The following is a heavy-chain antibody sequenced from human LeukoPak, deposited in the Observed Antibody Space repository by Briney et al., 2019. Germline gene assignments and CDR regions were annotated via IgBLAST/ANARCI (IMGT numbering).Heavy chain of an antibody. CDR3: ARARAHLKYYYDSSGYYYFDY. D-gene: IGHD3-22*01. Sequence: PSETLSLTCTVSGVSISRGGYYWSWIRPHPGKGLEWIGYIYYSGSTYYNPSLKSRVTISVDTSKNQFSLKVSSVTATDTAVYYCARARAHLKYYYDSSGYYYFDYWGQGTLVTVSS. CDR2: IYYSGST. J-gene: IGHJ4*02. V-gene: IGHV4-31*03. CDR1: GVSISRGGYY.